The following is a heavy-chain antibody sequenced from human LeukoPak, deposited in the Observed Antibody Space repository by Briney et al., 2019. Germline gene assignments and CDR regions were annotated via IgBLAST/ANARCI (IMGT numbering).Heavy chain of an antibody. CDR1: GFTFDDYA. V-gene: IGHV3-9*01. CDR2: ISWNSGTI. J-gene: IGHJ4*02. D-gene: IGHD5-18*01. CDR3: AKGTHGYNYAYVDY. Sequence: GRSLRRSGAASGFTFDDYAMHWVRQAPGKGLEWVSSISWNSGTIGYADAVKGRFTSSRDNAKNSLYLQMNSLSPEDTALYYCAKGTHGYNYAYVDYWGQGTLVTVSS.